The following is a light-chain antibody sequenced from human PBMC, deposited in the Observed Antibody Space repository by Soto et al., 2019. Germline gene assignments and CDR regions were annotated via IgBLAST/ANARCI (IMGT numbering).Light chain of an antibody. V-gene: IGKV3-15*01. CDR1: QSVSSD. Sequence: EIVITQSPATLSVSQEERATLSCRASQSVSSDLAWYHQKPGQAPRLLIYGASTRATGIPARFSGSGSGTEFTLTINSLQSEDFAVYYCQQYNNWPRTFGQGTMVDIK. CDR3: QQYNNWPRT. CDR2: GAS. J-gene: IGKJ1*01.